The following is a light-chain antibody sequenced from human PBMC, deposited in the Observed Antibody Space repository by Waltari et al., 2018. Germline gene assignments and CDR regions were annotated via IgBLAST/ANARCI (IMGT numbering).Light chain of an antibody. Sequence: DVQMTQSPSTLSASVGDRVTITCRASEDINTWLAWYQQKPGKAPKLLISDAASLKSGVPSRFSGSGSGTDFTLTITSMQPDDFAIYYCQQSYSSPWTFAQGTKVEIK. CDR3: QQSYSSPWT. J-gene: IGKJ1*01. V-gene: IGKV1-5*01. CDR1: EDINTW. CDR2: DAA.